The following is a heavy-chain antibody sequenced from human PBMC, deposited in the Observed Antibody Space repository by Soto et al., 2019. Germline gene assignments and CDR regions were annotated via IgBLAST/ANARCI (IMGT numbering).Heavy chain of an antibody. J-gene: IGHJ4*02. V-gene: IGHV3-30*18. Sequence: GGSLRLSCAASGFTFSSYGMHWVRQAPGKGLEWVAVISYDGSNKYYADSVKGRFTISSDNSKNTLYLQMNSLRAEDTAVYYCAKGDIVVVTAISSFDYWGQGTLVTVSS. CDR1: GFTFSSYG. D-gene: IGHD2-21*02. CDR3: AKGDIVVVTAISSFDY. CDR2: ISYDGSNK.